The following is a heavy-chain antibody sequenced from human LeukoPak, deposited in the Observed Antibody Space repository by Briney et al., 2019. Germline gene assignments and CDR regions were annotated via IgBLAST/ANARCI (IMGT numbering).Heavy chain of an antibody. J-gene: IGHJ3*02. V-gene: IGHV3-11*04. CDR3: ARDPLEWEHAYDI. D-gene: IGHD1-26*01. CDR2: ISSSGSTI. CDR1: GFTFSDYY. Sequence: PGGSLRLSCAASGFTFSDYYMSWIRQAPGKGLEWVSYISSSGSTIYYADSVKGRFTIPRDNAKNSLYLQMNSLRAEDTALYYCARDPLEWEHAYDIWGQGTMVTVSS.